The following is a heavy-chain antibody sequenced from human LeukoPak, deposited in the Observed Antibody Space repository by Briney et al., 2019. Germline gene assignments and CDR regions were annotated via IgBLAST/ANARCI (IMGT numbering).Heavy chain of an antibody. CDR1: GYTFTSYY. CDR2: INPSGGST. J-gene: IGHJ6*02. CDR3: ARDPHLRTGYSSGWYPYYYYGMDV. D-gene: IGHD6-19*01. V-gene: IGHV1-46*01. Sequence: ASVKVSCKASGYTFTSYYMHWVRQAPGQGLEWMGIINPSGGSTSYAQKFQGRVTMTRDTSTSTVYMELSSLRSEDTAVYYCARDPHLRTGYSSGWYPYYYYGMDVWGQGTTVTVSS.